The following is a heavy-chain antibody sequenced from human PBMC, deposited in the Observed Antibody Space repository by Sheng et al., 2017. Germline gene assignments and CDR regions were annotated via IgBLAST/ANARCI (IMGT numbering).Heavy chain of an antibody. D-gene: IGHD3-16*01. CDR2: IRSKANSYAT. CDR1: GFTFSGSA. Sequence: EVQLVESGGGLVQPGGSRRNYSCAASGFTFSGSAMHWVRQASGKGLEWVGRIRSKANSYATAYAASVKGRFTISRDDSKNTAYLQMNSLKTEDTAVYYCTSLGGSVADYWGQGTLVTVSS. CDR3: TSLGGSVADY. V-gene: IGHV3-73*02. J-gene: IGHJ4*02.